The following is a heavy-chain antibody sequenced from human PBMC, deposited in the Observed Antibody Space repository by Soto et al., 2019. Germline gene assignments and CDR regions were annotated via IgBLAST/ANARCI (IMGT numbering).Heavy chain of an antibody. J-gene: IGHJ4*02. CDR3: AKRSSLSGSYSNYFEY. CDR2: ISGGGGST. Sequence: PGGSLRLSCAASGFTFSNYAMNWVRQAPGKGLEWVSAISGGGGSTYYADSVKGRFTISRDNSKSTLYLQMNSLRAEDTAVYYCAKRSSLSGSYSNYFEYRGQGALVTVSS. V-gene: IGHV3-23*01. D-gene: IGHD1-26*01. CDR1: GFTFSNYA.